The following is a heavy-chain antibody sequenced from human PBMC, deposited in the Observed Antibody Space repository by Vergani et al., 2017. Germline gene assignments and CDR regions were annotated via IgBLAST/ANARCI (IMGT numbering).Heavy chain of an antibody. CDR3: ARLGDGYYYHGFDI. J-gene: IGHJ3*02. V-gene: IGHV5-51*01. CDR1: GFSFSTYW. Sequence: EVQLVQSGAELKKPGESLKISCKGAGFSFSTYWIGWVRPMPGKGLQWMGLIFPGDSQIRSSLSFQGRVTISADKSISTAYLQWYSLQASETAMYYCARLGDGYYYHGFDIWGQGTAVTVSS. D-gene: IGHD3-3*01. CDR2: IFPGDSQI.